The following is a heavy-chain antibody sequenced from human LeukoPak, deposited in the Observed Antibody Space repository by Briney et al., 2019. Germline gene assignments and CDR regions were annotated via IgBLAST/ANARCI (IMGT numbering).Heavy chain of an antibody. CDR1: GGSFSGYY. CDR3: ARGRYFETY. D-gene: IGHD3-9*01. Sequence: SETLSLTCAVYGGSFSGYYWNWIRQPPGKGLEWIGEINHSGSTNYIPSLKSRVTISVDTSKNQFSLKLSSVTAADTAVYYCARGRYFETYWGQGTLVTVSS. V-gene: IGHV4-34*01. J-gene: IGHJ4*02. CDR2: INHSGST.